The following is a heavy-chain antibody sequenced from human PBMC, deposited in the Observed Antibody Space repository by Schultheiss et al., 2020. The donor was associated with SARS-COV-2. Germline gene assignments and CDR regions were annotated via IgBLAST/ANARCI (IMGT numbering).Heavy chain of an antibody. CDR1: GFTFSSYG. CDR2: IWYDGSNK. D-gene: IGHD2-21*02. Sequence: GGSLRLSCAASGFTFSSYGMNWVRQAPGKGLEWVAVIWYDGSNKYYADSVKGRFTISRDNSKNTLYLQMNSLRAEDTAVYYCARGDWAVVTVGHFQHWGQGTLVTVSS. J-gene: IGHJ1*01. V-gene: IGHV3-33*08. CDR3: ARGDWAVVTVGHFQH.